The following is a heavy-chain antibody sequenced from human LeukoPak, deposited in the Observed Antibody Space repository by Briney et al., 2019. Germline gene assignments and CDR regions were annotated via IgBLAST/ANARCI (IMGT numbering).Heavy chain of an antibody. CDR2: IYYSGST. D-gene: IGHD5-18*01. Sequence: SETLSLTCTVSGGSISSYYWSWIRQPPGKGLEWIGYIYYSGSTNYNPSLKSRVTISVDTSKNQFSLKLSSVTPEDTAVYYCAREEVGRGYSYGYSESRPLDYWGQGTLVTVSS. CDR3: AREEVGRGYSYGYSESRPLDY. CDR1: GGSISSYY. V-gene: IGHV4-59*12. J-gene: IGHJ4*02.